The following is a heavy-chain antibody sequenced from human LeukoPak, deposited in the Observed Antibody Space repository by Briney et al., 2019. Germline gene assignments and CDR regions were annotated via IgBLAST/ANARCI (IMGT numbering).Heavy chain of an antibody. CDR2: INHSGST. J-gene: IGHJ5*02. Sequence: SETLSLTCAVYGGSFSGYYWSWIRQPPGKGLEWIGEINHSGSTNYNPSLKSRVTISVDTSKNQFSLKLSSVTAADTAVYYCARASAVAGRNWFDPWGQGTLVTVSS. CDR3: ARASAVAGRNWFDP. V-gene: IGHV4-34*01. CDR1: GGSFSGYY. D-gene: IGHD6-19*01.